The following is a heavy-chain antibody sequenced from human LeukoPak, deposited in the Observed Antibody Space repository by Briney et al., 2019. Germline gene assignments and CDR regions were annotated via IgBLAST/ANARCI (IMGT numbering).Heavy chain of an antibody. CDR2: SRGKPNNYTT. D-gene: IGHD4-17*01. V-gene: IGHV3-72*01. J-gene: IGHJ4*02. CDR3: ARSTVTTLDY. Sequence: GGSLRLSCTASGFSFSAYHVDWVRQAPGKGLEWVGRSRGKPNNYTTEYAASVKDRFTISRDVSKNSLYLQMNSLITEDTAVYFCARSTVTTLDYWGRGALVTVSS. CDR1: GFSFSAYH.